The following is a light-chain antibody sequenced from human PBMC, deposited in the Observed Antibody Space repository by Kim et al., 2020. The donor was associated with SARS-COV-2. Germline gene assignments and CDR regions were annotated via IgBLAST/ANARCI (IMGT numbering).Light chain of an antibody. J-gene: IGKJ5*01. V-gene: IGKV1-9*01. CDR3: QQLNSYPIT. CDR2: AAS. Sequence: DIQLTQSPSFLSASVGDRVAITCRASQGISSYLAWHQQKPGKAPMLLIYAASTLQSGVPSRFSGSGSGTEFTLTISSLQPEDFATYYCQQLNSYPITFGQGTRLDIK. CDR1: QGISSY.